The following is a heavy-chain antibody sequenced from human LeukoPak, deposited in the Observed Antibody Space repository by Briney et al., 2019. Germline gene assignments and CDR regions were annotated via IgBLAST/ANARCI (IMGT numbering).Heavy chain of an antibody. CDR1: GFTFSSYA. J-gene: IGHJ4*02. D-gene: IGHD6-19*01. Sequence: TGGSLRLSCAASGFTFSSYAMSWVGHAPGKGLEYVFGVSGSGSYTYYADSVKGRFTISRDKSKNTLYLQMNSLRAEDTAVYYCTKDGGSSGWGPYYFDYWGQGILVTVPS. CDR2: VSGSGSYT. CDR3: TKDGGSSGWGPYYFDY. V-gene: IGHV3-23*01.